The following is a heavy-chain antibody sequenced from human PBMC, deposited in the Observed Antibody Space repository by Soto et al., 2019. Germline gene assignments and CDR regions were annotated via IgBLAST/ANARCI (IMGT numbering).Heavy chain of an antibody. CDR2: IKSKTDGGTT. Sequence: GGSLRLSCEASGFTFSNAWMSWVRQAPGKGLEWVGRIKSKTDGGTTDYAAPVKGRFTISRDDSRNTLYLQMNSLKTEDTAVYYCTTVGVVTSYYYYGRDVWGQGTTVTVSS. J-gene: IGHJ6*02. D-gene: IGHD3-3*01. CDR1: GFTFSNAW. V-gene: IGHV3-15*05. CDR3: TTVGVVTSYYYYGRDV.